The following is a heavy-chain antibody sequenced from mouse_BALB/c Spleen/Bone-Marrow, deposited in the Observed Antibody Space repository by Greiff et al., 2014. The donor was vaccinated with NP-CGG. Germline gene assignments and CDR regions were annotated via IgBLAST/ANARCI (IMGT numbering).Heavy chain of an antibody. CDR2: ISSGSSTI. CDR3: ARSLYYRYDFFDY. J-gene: IGHJ2*01. CDR1: GFTFSSFG. D-gene: IGHD2-14*01. V-gene: IGHV5-17*02. Sequence: EVQVVESGGGLVQPGGSRKLSCAASGFTFSSFGMHWVRQAPEKGLEWVAYISSGSSTIYYADTVKGRFTISRDNPKNTLFLQMTSLRSEDTAMYYCARSLYYRYDFFDYWGQGTTLTASS.